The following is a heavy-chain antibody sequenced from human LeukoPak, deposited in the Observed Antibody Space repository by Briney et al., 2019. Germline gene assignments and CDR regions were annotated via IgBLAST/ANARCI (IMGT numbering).Heavy chain of an antibody. Sequence: ASVKVSCKASGGTFISYAISWVRQAPGQGLEWMGGIIPIFGTANYAQKFQGRVTITADESTSTAYMDLSSLRSEDTAVYYCAIDYGRNWFDPWGQGTLVTVSS. CDR3: AIDYGRNWFDP. CDR1: GGTFISYA. CDR2: IIPIFGTA. V-gene: IGHV1-69*13. J-gene: IGHJ5*02. D-gene: IGHD4-17*01.